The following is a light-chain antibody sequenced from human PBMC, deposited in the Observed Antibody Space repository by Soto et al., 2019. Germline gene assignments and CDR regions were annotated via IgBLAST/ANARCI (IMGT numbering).Light chain of an antibody. V-gene: IGKV3-15*01. CDR1: QSVRSN. J-gene: IGKJ1*01. Sequence: EIVMTQAPATLSVSPGERATLSCRASQSVRSNLAWYQQKPGHAPRLLIYGASTRATGIPARFSGSGSGTEFTLTISSLQSEDFAVYYCQQYNNWPPWTFGQETKVEIK. CDR2: GAS. CDR3: QQYNNWPPWT.